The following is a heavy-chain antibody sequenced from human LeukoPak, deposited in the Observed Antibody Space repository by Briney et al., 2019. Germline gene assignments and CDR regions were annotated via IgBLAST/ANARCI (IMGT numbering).Heavy chain of an antibody. Sequence: PGGSLRLSCAASGFTVSSIYMSWVRQAPGKGLEWVSAISGSGGSTYYADSVKGRFTISRDNSKNTLYLQMNSLRAEDTAVYYCARDIYYDSSGYYGSVYWGQGTLVTVSS. J-gene: IGHJ4*02. D-gene: IGHD3-22*01. CDR2: ISGSGGST. CDR3: ARDIYYDSSGYYGSVY. V-gene: IGHV3-23*01. CDR1: GFTVSSIY.